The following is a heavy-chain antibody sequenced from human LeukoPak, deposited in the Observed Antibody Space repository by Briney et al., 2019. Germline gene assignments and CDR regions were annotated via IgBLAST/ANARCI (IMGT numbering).Heavy chain of an antibody. Sequence: ASVKVSCKASGYTFTGYYMHWVRQAPGQGPEWMGRINPNSGGTNYAQKFQGRVTMTRRTSISTAYMELSRLRSDDTAVYYCASLDIVVVPAATYGMDVWGQGTTVTVSS. D-gene: IGHD2-2*01. J-gene: IGHJ6*02. CDR3: ASLDIVVVPAATYGMDV. V-gene: IGHV1-2*06. CDR1: GYTFTGYY. CDR2: INPNSGGT.